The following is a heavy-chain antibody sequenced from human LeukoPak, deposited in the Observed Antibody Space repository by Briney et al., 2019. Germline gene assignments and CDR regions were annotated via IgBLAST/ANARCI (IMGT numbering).Heavy chain of an antibody. J-gene: IGHJ4*02. CDR3: ARGWKQLVY. CDR2: VFASGTT. CDR1: GDSISRYY. D-gene: IGHD1-1*01. V-gene: IGHV4-4*07. Sequence: PSETLSLTCSVSGDSISRYYWNWIRQPAGKGLEWIGRVFASGTTNYNPSLTSRVSISADKSKNQVSLRLSSVTAADTAICYCARGWKQLVYWGQGALVTVSS.